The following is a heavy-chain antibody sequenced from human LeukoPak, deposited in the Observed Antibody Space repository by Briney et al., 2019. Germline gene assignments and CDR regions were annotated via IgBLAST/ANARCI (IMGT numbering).Heavy chain of an antibody. CDR1: VDAISSYY. J-gene: IGHJ5*02. CDR3: ARILDKVHWFDP. V-gene: IGHV4-4*09. CDR2: IYTSGST. Sequence: SETLSLTCSVSVDAISSYYWSWIRRPPRKGLVGIGYIYTSGSTNYNPSLKSRVTISVDTAMSQFCLELSSVSAAETAVYYCARILDKVHWFDPWGQGTLVTVSS. D-gene: IGHD3-9*01.